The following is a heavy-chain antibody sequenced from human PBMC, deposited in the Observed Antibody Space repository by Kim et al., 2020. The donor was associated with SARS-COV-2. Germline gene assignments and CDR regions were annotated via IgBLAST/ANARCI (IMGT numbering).Heavy chain of an antibody. CDR1: GFTFDDYT. J-gene: IGHJ4*02. D-gene: IGHD3-10*01. CDR2: ISWDGGST. CDR3: AKEAYYYGSGSYYKAFDY. V-gene: IGHV3-43*01. Sequence: GGSLRLSCAASGFTFDDYTMHWVRQAPGKGLEWVSLISWDGGSTYYADSVKGRFTISRDNSKNSLYLQMNSLRTEDTALYYCAKEAYYYGSGSYYKAFDYWGQGTLVTVSS.